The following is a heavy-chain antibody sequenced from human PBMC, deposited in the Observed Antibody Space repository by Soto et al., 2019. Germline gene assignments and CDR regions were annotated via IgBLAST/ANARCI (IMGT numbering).Heavy chain of an antibody. V-gene: IGHV4-59*01. Sequence: PSETLSLTCTVSGGSISSYFWSWMRQPPGKGLEWIGDQYHGGRTNYSPSLKSRVTMSLDSSRNQFSLNLSSVTAADTAVYFCARDPGYWTNGVCPILDFWGQGLLVTVSS. J-gene: IGHJ4*02. CDR2: QYHGGRT. CDR3: ARDPGYWTNGVCPILDF. D-gene: IGHD2-8*01. CDR1: GGSISSYF.